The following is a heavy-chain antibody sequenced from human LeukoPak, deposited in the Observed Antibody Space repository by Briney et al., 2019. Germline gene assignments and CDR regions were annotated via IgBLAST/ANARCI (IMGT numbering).Heavy chain of an antibody. D-gene: IGHD3-22*01. CDR2: INHSGST. CDR1: GGSFSGYY. Sequence: SETLSLTCAVYGGSFSGYYWSWIRQPPGKGLEWIGEINHSGSTNYNPSLKSRVTISVDTSKNQFSLKLSSVTAADTAVYYCASRRHLYYYDRSGLAFDIWGQGTMVTVSS. CDR3: ASRRHLYYYDRSGLAFDI. J-gene: IGHJ3*02. V-gene: IGHV4-34*01.